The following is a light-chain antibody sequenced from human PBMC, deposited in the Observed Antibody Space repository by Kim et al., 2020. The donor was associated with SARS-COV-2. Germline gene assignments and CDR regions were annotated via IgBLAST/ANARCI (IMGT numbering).Light chain of an antibody. Sequence: DIQMTQSPSSLSASVGDRVTITFRTTQSISSNLNWYQQKPGRAPKLLISAASTLQGGVPSRFSGSGSETDFTLTISSLQPVDFATYFCQQSYITPFTFGPGTKVDIK. CDR3: QQSYITPFT. CDR2: AAS. V-gene: IGKV1-39*01. CDR1: QSISSN. J-gene: IGKJ3*01.